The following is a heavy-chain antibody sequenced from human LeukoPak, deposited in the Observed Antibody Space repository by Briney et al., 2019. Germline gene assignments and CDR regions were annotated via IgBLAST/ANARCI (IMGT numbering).Heavy chain of an antibody. V-gene: IGHV3-30*04. CDR2: MSYDGNNE. CDR1: GFTFSSYD. J-gene: IGHJ4*02. Sequence: PGRSLRLSCAASGFTFSSYDMHWVRQAPGKGLEWVAVMSYDGNNEYYADSVKGRFTISRDNSMYTLYLQINSLRAEDTAVYYCARDLPSYCGGDCYLPLLDYWGQGTLVTVSS. CDR3: ARDLPSYCGGDCYLPLLDY. D-gene: IGHD2-21*02.